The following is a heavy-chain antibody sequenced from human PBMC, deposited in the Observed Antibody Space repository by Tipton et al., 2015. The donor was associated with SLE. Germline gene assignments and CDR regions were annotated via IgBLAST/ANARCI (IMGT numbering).Heavy chain of an antibody. CDR3: ARETPITASAMAY. CDR2: IKDDGSEK. J-gene: IGHJ4*02. CDR1: GFTLSNYW. V-gene: IGHV3-7*01. D-gene: IGHD2-2*01. Sequence: GSLRLSCLASGFTLSNYWMSWVRQAPGKGLEWVANIKDDGSEKNYVDSVKGRFTISRDNAKDSLYLQMNSLRAEDTAVYYCARETPITASAMAYWGQRTLVTVSS.